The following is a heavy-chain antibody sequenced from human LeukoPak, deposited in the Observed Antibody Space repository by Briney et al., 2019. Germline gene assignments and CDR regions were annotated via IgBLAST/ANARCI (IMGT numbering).Heavy chain of an antibody. CDR1: GYTFTSNH. CDR2: INPSDDSR. J-gene: IGHJ1*01. CDR3: ARDGGSDGDCPH. D-gene: IGHD3-16*01. V-gene: IGHV1-46*01. Sequence: ASVKVSCKASGYTFTSNHIHWVRQAPGQGLEWVGIINPSDDSRTCAQKFRGRSTMTRDTATSTVYMDLSSLRSEDTAVYYCARDGGSDGDCPHWGQGTLVSVTS.